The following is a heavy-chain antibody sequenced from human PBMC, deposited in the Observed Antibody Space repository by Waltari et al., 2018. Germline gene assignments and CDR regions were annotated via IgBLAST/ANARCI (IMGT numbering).Heavy chain of an antibody. CDR1: GYSISSGYY. V-gene: IGHV4-38-2*02. J-gene: IGHJ5*02. D-gene: IGHD6-6*01. CDR3: ARPRSHSSSSWWFDP. CDR2: IYHSGST. Sequence: QVQLQESGPGLVKPSETLSLTCTVSGYSISSGYYWGWIRQPPGKGLEWIGSIYHSGSTSYNPSLKSRVTIAVDTSKNQFSLKLSSVPAADTAVYYCARPRSHSSSSWWFDPWGQGTLVTVSS.